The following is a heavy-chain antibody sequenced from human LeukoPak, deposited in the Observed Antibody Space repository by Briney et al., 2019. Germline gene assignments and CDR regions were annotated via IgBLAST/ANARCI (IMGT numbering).Heavy chain of an antibody. Sequence: GRSLRLSCAASGFTFSSYAMHWVRQAPGKGLEWVAVISYDGSNKYYADSVKGRFTISRDNSKNTLYLQMNSLRAEDTAVYYCAKDAGGSGWNWFDPWGQGTLVTVSS. J-gene: IGHJ5*02. D-gene: IGHD6-19*01. CDR1: GFTFSSYA. V-gene: IGHV3-30*04. CDR3: AKDAGGSGWNWFDP. CDR2: ISYDGSNK.